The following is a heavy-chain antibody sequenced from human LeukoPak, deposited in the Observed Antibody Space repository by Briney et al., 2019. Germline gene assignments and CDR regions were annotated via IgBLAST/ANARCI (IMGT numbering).Heavy chain of an antibody. CDR3: ARSYFISDTFDI. V-gene: IGHV1-46*01. CDR2: ISPSGGST. CDR1: GYTFTSNY. D-gene: IGHD3-10*01. Sequence: ASVKVSCKAFGYTFTSNYMHWVRQAPGQGPEWMGVISPSGGSTTYAQKFQGRVTLTRDTSISTAYMELSRLRSDDTAVYYCARSYFISDTFDIWGQGTMVTVSS. J-gene: IGHJ3*02.